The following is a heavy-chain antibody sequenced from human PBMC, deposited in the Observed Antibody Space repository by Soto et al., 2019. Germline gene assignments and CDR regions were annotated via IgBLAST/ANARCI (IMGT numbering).Heavy chain of an antibody. Sequence: GGCLRLACTVSVFAFNNYGIEWVRQAPGKGLEWVSSISKSDYTYYSDSVKGRFTISRDNAKNSVSLQMNTLRVEDTAVYYCAREDSIIIPAVSDFWGQGTLVTVSS. J-gene: IGHJ4*02. V-gene: IGHV3-21*01. CDR1: VFAFNNYG. CDR3: AREDSIIIPAVSDF. CDR2: ISKSDYT. D-gene: IGHD2-2*01.